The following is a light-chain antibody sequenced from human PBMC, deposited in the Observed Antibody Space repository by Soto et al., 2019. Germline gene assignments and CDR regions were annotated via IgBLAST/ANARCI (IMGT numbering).Light chain of an antibody. Sequence: EIVMTQSPATLSVSPGERVTLSCRASQSVKNNMAWYQQKPGQVPRVLIYGASTRATGIPARFSGSGSGTEFTLTITNLQHEDFAVYHCQQYDNWPPWTFGQGTKVEIK. CDR3: QQYDNWPPWT. CDR2: GAS. V-gene: IGKV3-15*01. J-gene: IGKJ1*01. CDR1: QSVKNN.